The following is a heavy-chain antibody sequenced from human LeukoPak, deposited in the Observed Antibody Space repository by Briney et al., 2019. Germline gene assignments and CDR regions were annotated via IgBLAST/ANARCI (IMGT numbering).Heavy chain of an antibody. CDR1: GYTFTAYY. D-gene: IGHD1-26*01. CDR2: ISPNSGGI. Sequence: GASVKVSCKASGYTFTAYYMHWVRQAPGQGLEWMGWISPNSGGINYEQKFQGRVTMTRDTSISTAYMELSRLRSDDTAVYYCARGASGSYWPRSTYDAFDIWGQGTMVTVSS. J-gene: IGHJ3*02. CDR3: ARGASGSYWPRSTYDAFDI. V-gene: IGHV1-2*02.